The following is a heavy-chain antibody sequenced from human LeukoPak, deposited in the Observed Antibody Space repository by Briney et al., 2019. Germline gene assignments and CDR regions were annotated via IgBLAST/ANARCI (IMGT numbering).Heavy chain of an antibody. Sequence: GGSLRLSCAASGFTFSTYAMHWVRQAPVKGLEWVAVISHDGSNIFYADSVKGRFTISRDSSKNTLYLQMNSLRAEDTAVYYCAREMNWNSIDYWGQGTLVTVSS. CDR2: ISHDGSNI. CDR1: GFTFSTYA. V-gene: IGHV3-30-3*01. J-gene: IGHJ4*02. D-gene: IGHD1-7*01. CDR3: AREMNWNSIDY.